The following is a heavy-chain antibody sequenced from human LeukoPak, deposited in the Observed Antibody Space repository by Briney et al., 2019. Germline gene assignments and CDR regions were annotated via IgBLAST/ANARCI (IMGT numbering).Heavy chain of an antibody. CDR3: ARLCSGGSCYYYFDY. V-gene: IGHV1-3*01. CDR2: INAGNGNT. J-gene: IGHJ4*02. CDR1: GYTFTSYA. Sequence: EASVKVSCRASGYTFTSYAMHWVRQAPGQRLEWMGWINAGNGNTKYSQKFQGRVTITRDTSASTAYMELSSLRSEDTAVCYCARLCSGGSCYYYFDYWGQGTLVTVSS. D-gene: IGHD2-15*01.